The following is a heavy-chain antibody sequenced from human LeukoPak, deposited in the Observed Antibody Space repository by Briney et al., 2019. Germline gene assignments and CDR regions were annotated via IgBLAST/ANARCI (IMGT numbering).Heavy chain of an antibody. D-gene: IGHD6-6*01. J-gene: IGHJ4*02. CDR3: ARDLEQLVIDY. CDR1: GFSFSSYG. Sequence: PGRSLRLSCAASGFSFSSYGMHWVRQAPGKGLEWVAVIWYDGSNKYYADSVKGRFTISRDNSKNTLYLQMNSLRAEDTAVYYCARDLEQLVIDYWGQGTLVTVSS. V-gene: IGHV3-33*08. CDR2: IWYDGSNK.